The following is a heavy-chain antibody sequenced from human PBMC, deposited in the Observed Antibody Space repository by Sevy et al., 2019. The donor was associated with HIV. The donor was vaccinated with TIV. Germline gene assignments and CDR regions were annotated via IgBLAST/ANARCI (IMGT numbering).Heavy chain of an antibody. CDR2: FDPEDGET. CDR3: ATVLHDYGGSNWFDP. V-gene: IGHV1-24*01. D-gene: IGHD4-17*01. Sequence: ASVKVSCKVSGYTLTELSMHWVRQAPGKGLEWMGGFDPEDGETIYAQKFQGRVTMTEDTSTDTAYMELSSLRSEDTAVYYCATVLHDYGGSNWFDPWGQGTLVTVSS. CDR1: GYTLTELS. J-gene: IGHJ5*02.